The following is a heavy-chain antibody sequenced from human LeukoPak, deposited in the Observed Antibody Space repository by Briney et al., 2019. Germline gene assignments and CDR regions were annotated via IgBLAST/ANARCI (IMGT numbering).Heavy chain of an antibody. Sequence: SETLSLTCTVSGGSISSSSYYWGWIRQPPGKGLEWIGSIYYSGSTYYNPSLKSRVTMSVDTSKNQFSLKLTSVTAADTALYYCARTVVVVAATEDWFDPWGQGTLVTVSS. CDR1: GGSISSSSYY. D-gene: IGHD2-15*01. J-gene: IGHJ5*02. CDR2: IYYSGST. CDR3: ARTVVVVAATEDWFDP. V-gene: IGHV4-39*07.